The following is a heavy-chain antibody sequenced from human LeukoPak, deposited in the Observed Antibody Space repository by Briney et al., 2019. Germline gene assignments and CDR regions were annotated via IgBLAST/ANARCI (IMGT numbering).Heavy chain of an antibody. Sequence: SAKVSCKASGGTFSSYTISWVRQAPGQGLEWMGRIIPILGIANYAQKFQGRVTITADKSTSTAYMELGSLRSEDTAVYYCASAPRTYCTNGVCPYYFDYWGQGTLVTVSS. V-gene: IGHV1-69*02. CDR3: ASAPRTYCTNGVCPYYFDY. D-gene: IGHD2-8*01. CDR2: IIPILGIA. CDR1: GGTFSSYT. J-gene: IGHJ4*02.